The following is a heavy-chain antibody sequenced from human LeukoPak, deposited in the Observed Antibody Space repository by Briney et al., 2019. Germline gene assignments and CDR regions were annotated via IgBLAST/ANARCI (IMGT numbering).Heavy chain of an antibody. Sequence: SETLSLTCTVSGGSISSSSYYWGWIRQPPGKGLEWIGSIYYSGSTYYNPSLKSRVTISVDTSKNQFSLKLSSVTAADTAVYYCARSGYCSSSSCYPYYYYYYMDVWGKGTTVTVSS. D-gene: IGHD2-2*01. J-gene: IGHJ6*03. V-gene: IGHV4-39*07. CDR2: IYYSGST. CDR1: GGSISSSSYY. CDR3: ARSGYCSSSSCYPYYYYYYMDV.